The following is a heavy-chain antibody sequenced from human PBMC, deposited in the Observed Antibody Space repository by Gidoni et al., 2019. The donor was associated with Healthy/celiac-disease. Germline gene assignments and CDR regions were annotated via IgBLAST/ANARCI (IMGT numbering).Heavy chain of an antibody. Sequence: EVQLVESGGGLVKPGGSLRLSCAASGFTFSSYSMNWVRQAPGKGLEWVSSISSSSSYIYYADSVKGRFTISRDNAKNSLYLQMNSLRAEDTAVYYCARGVPLHNPGIAAADPYWGQGTLVTVSS. CDR1: GFTFSSYS. CDR3: ARGVPLHNPGIAAADPY. V-gene: IGHV3-21*01. J-gene: IGHJ4*02. D-gene: IGHD6-13*01. CDR2: ISSSSSYI.